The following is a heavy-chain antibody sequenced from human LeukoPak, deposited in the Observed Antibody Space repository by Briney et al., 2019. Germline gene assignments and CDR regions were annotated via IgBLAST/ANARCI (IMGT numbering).Heavy chain of an antibody. Sequence: WQTLSLPRTASGHSISRGYHWGWIRQATGKGLEWIGSVHQTGRGHYSPSLQSRTTISMDTSKNQFSLKLSSVTAADTAVYYCARHLSVVPAANAQTDLDYWGQGTLVTVSS. V-gene: IGHV4-38-2*02. CDR1: GHSISRGYH. J-gene: IGHJ4*02. D-gene: IGHD2-2*01. CDR3: ARHLSVVPAANAQTDLDY. CDR2: VHQTGRG.